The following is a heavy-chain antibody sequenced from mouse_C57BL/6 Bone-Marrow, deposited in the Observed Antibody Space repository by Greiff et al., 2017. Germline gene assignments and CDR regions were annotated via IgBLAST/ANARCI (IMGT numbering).Heavy chain of an antibody. Sequence: QVQLQQSGAELARPGASVKLSCKASGYTFTSYGISWVKQRTGQGLEWIGEIYPRSGNTYYNEKFKGKATLTADKSSSTAYMELRSLTSEDSAVYFCARDDYDGLAYWGQGTLVTVSA. J-gene: IGHJ3*01. CDR2: IYPRSGNT. V-gene: IGHV1-81*01. D-gene: IGHD2-4*01. CDR3: ARDDYDGLAY. CDR1: GYTFTSYG.